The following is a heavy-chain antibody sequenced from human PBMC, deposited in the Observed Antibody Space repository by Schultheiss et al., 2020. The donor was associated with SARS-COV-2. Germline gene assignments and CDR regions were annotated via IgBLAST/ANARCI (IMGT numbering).Heavy chain of an antibody. Sequence: GSLRLSCTVSGGSISSSSYYWGWIRQPPGKGLEWIGSIYYSGSTYYNPSLKSRVTISVDTSKNQFSLKLSSVTAADTAVYYCARTYSSTTPDYWGQGTLVTVSS. CDR3: ARTYSSTTPDY. CDR1: GGSISSSSYY. V-gene: IGHV4-39*01. CDR2: IYYSGST. J-gene: IGHJ4*02. D-gene: IGHD6-13*01.